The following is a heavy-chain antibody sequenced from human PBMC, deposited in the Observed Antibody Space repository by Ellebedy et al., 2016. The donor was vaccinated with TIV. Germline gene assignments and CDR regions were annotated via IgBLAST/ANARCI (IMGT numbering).Heavy chain of an antibody. V-gene: IGHV3-7*03. CDR2: IKEDGSEA. CDR3: AKDRTPGDGYWVFDF. D-gene: IGHD5-18*01. Sequence: PGGSLRLSCAASGFTFSGYWMSWVRQAPGKGLEWVANIKEDGSEAYYVDSVKGRFTISRDNAKNSLYLQMSSLRAEDTDVYYCAKDRTPGDGYWVFDFWGQGTLVTVST. CDR1: GFTFSGYW. J-gene: IGHJ4*02.